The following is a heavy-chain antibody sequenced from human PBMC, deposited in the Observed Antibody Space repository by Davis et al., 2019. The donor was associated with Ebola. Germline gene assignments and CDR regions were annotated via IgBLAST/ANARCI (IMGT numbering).Heavy chain of an antibody. D-gene: IGHD3-3*01. CDR3: ARDTIFGVSDY. CDR1: GFPFSNYA. CDR2: ASHDGTTT. V-gene: IGHV3-30*04. J-gene: IGHJ4*02. Sequence: PGGSLRLSCAASGFPFSNYAMHWVRQTPDKGLEWVAVASHDGTTTYYEDSVKGRFTISRDNAKNSLYLQMNSLRAEDTAVYYCARDTIFGVSDYWGQGTLVTVSS.